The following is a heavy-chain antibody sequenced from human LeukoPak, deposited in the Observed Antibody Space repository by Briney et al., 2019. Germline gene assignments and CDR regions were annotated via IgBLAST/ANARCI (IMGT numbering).Heavy chain of an antibody. CDR3: ARASSTFYYGMDV. V-gene: IGHV4-59*01. Sequence: SETLSLTCTVSGGSISSYYWSWIRQPTGKGLEWIGYIYYSGSTNYNPSLKSRVTISVDTSKNQFSLKLSSVTAADTAVYYCARASSTFYYGMDVWGQGTTVTASS. D-gene: IGHD3-16*01. CDR1: GGSISSYY. J-gene: IGHJ6*02. CDR2: IYYSGST.